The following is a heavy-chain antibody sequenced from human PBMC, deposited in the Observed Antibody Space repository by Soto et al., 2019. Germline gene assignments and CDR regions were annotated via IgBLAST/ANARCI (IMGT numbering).Heavy chain of an antibody. CDR3: ARARGGDSGDYASLFDR. D-gene: IGHD4-17*01. Sequence: TLSLTCTVFGGSVSIGDYLWSWIRQRPGKGLEWIGYIHDSGNTYYNPSLKSRVTISLDTSKNQFSLKVTSMTAADTAVYFCARARGGDSGDYASLFDRWGQGNLVTVSS. V-gene: IGHV4-30-4*01. J-gene: IGHJ5*02. CDR1: GGSVSIGDYL. CDR2: IHDSGNT.